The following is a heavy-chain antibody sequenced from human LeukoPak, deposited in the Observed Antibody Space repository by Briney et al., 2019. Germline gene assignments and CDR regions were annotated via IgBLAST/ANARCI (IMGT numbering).Heavy chain of an antibody. CDR1: GGSFSGYY. J-gene: IGHJ4*02. V-gene: IGHV4-34*01. CDR3: ARDPVEMATIVPFDF. D-gene: IGHD5-24*01. Sequence: SETLSLTCAVYGGSFSGYYWSWIRQPPGKGLEWIGEINHSGSTNYNPSLKSRVTISVDTSKNQFSLKLTSVTAADTAVYYCARDPVEMATIVPFDFWGQGTLVTVSS. CDR2: INHSGST.